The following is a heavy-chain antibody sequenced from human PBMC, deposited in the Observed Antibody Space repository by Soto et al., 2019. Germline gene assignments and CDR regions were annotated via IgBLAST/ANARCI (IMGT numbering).Heavy chain of an antibody. CDR2: INHSGST. J-gene: IGHJ2*01. CDR3: ARQKRGGYCSGGSCHPYWYFDL. Sequence: ETLSLTCAVYGGSFSGYYWSWIRQPPGKGLEWIGEINHSGSTNYNPSLKSRVTISVDTSKNQFSLKLSSVAAADTAVYYCARQKRGGYCSGGSCHPYWYFDLWGRGTLVTVS. CDR1: GGSFSGYY. D-gene: IGHD2-15*01. V-gene: IGHV4-34*01.